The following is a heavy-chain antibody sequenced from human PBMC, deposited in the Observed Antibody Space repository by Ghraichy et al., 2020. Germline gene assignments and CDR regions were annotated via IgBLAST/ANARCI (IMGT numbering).Heavy chain of an antibody. CDR3: AKHYYDSSGYTTFDY. CDR1: GFTFSSYA. J-gene: IGHJ4*02. D-gene: IGHD3-22*01. CDR2: ISGSGGST. V-gene: IGHV3-23*01. Sequence: LSLTCAASGFTFSSYAMSWVRQAPGKGLEWVSAISGSGGSTYYADSVKGRFTISRDNSKNTLYLQMNSLRAEDTAVYYCAKHYYDSSGYTTFDYWGQGTLVTVSS.